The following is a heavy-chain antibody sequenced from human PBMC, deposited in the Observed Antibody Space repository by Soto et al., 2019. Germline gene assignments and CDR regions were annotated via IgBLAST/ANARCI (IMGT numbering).Heavy chain of an antibody. CDR2: IYYSGST. CDR3: ARDSDSSGYYVI. CDR1: GGSISSYY. V-gene: IGHV4-59*01. J-gene: IGHJ4*02. Sequence: PSETLSLTCPVSGGSISSYYWSWIRQPPGKGLEWIGYIYYSGSTNYNPSLKSRVTISVDTSKNQFSLKLSSVTAADTAVYYCARDSDSSGYYVIWGQGTLVTV. D-gene: IGHD3-22*01.